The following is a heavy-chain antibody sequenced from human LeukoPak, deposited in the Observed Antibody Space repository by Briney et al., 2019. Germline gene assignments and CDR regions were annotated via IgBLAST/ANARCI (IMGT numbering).Heavy chain of an antibody. D-gene: IGHD2-15*01. CDR3: ARTGCSGGSCYLGAFDI. CDR1: GGTSSSYT. CDR2: IIPILGIA. Sequence: SVKVSCKASGGTSSSYTISWVRQAPGQGLEWMGRIIPILGIANYAQKFQGRVTITADKSTSTAYMELSSLRSEDTAVYYCARTGCSGGSCYLGAFDIWGQGTMVTVSS. V-gene: IGHV1-69*02. J-gene: IGHJ3*02.